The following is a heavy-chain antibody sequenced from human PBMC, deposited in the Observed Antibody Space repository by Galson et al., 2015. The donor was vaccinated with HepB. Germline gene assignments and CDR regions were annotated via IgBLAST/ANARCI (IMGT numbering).Heavy chain of an antibody. CDR2: INPSGGST. D-gene: IGHD5-24*01. Sequence: SVKVSCKASGYTFTSYYMHWVRQAPGQGLEWMGIINPSGGSTSYAQKFQGRVTMTRDTSTSTVYMELSSLRSEDTAVYYCARDLLQVATNPQHYYYYYGMDVWGQGTTVTVSS. CDR3: ARDLLQVATNPQHYYYYYGMDV. CDR1: GYTFTSYY. J-gene: IGHJ6*02. V-gene: IGHV1-46*03.